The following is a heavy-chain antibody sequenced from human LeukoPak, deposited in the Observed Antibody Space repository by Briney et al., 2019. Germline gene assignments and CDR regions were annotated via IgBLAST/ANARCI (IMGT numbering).Heavy chain of an antibody. Sequence: PSETLSLTCTVSGGSISDYYWSWIRQPAGKGLEWIGRIYTSGSTNYNPSLKSRVTMSVDTSKNQLSLKLRSVTAADTAVYYCARSTLFYDILTGFDYWGQGTLVTVSS. J-gene: IGHJ4*02. D-gene: IGHD3-9*01. CDR3: ARSTLFYDILTGFDY. CDR1: GGSISDYY. CDR2: IYTSGST. V-gene: IGHV4-4*07.